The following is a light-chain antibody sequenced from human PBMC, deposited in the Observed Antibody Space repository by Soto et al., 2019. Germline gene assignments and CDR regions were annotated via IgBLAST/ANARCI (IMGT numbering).Light chain of an antibody. CDR2: KDT. CDR1: ALPKQF. CDR3: QSADSSGSWV. Sequence: SYELTQPPSVSVSPGQTARITCSGDALPKQFAYWYQQKPGQAPVLVIYKDTERPSGIPERFSGSGSGTAVTLTISGVQAEDEGVYYCQSADSSGSWVFGGGTKVTVL. V-gene: IGLV3-25*02. J-gene: IGLJ3*02.